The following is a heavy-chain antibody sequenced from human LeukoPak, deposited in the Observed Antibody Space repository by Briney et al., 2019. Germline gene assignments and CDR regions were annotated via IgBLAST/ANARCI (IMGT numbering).Heavy chain of an antibody. Sequence: GGSLRLSCAASGFTVSSNYMSWVRQAPGKGLEWVSVIYSGGSTYYADSVKGRFTISRDNSKNTLYLQMNSLRAEDMAVYYCARGLGEDTYSSSWYVGMPSEYFQHWGQGTLVTVSS. V-gene: IGHV3-53*01. J-gene: IGHJ1*01. CDR1: GFTVSSNY. D-gene: IGHD6-13*01. CDR2: IYSGGST. CDR3: ARGLGEDTYSSSWYVGMPSEYFQH.